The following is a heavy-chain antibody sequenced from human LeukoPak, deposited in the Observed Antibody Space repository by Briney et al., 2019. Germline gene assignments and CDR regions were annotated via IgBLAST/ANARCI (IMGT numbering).Heavy chain of an antibody. J-gene: IGHJ5*02. Sequence: SETLSLTCAVSGYSISSGYYWGWIRQPPGKGLEWIGSIYHSGSTYYNPSLKSRVTISVDTSKNQFSLKLSSVTAADTAVYYCARHGEDIVVVPAAIMYGWSDPWGQGTLVTVSS. D-gene: IGHD2-2*02. CDR2: IYHSGST. V-gene: IGHV4-38-2*01. CDR1: GYSISSGYY. CDR3: ARHGEDIVVVPAAIMYGWSDP.